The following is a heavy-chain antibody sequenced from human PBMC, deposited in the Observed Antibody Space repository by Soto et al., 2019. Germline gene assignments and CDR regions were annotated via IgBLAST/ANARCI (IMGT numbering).Heavy chain of an antibody. J-gene: IGHJ6*02. V-gene: IGHV3-23*01. CDR1: GLTFDKYA. CDR3: ANTPSGVIPPYHMDV. Sequence: VGSPRLSCAASGLTFDKYAMNGGRKAPGKGLEGVSSISARAATTDYADSVKGRFTISRDNSKNTLIMQMNTRRAEDTAIIYCANTPSGVIPPYHMDVWGQGTTVAVSS. CDR2: ISARAATT. D-gene: IGHD3-3*01.